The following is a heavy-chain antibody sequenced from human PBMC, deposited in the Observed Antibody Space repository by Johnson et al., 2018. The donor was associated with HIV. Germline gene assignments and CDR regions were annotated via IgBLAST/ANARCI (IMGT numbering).Heavy chain of an antibody. CDR3: AREEGTDILTRGDAFDI. Sequence: QVQLVESGGDLVKPGGSLRLSCAASGFIFSDYYMTWIRPAPGKGLESISYISSSGRTIYYADSVKGRFTMSRDNAKKSLYLQMNSLRAEDTAVYYCAREEGTDILTRGDAFDIWGQGTMVTVSS. CDR1: GFIFSDYY. J-gene: IGHJ3*02. CDR2: ISSSGRTI. D-gene: IGHD3-9*01. V-gene: IGHV3-11*04.